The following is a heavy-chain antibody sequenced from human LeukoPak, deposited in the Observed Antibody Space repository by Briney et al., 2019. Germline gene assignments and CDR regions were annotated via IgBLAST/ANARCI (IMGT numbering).Heavy chain of an antibody. D-gene: IGHD1-1*01. CDR2: IKQDGSEK. Sequence: GGSLRLFCAAAGFTFSNFWMSWVRQAPGKGLEWVANIKQDGSEKYYVDSVKGRFTISRDNTNNKLYLQMFSLRDEDTAMYYCARHRGFPTTAEKLIDHWGQGTLVTVSS. CDR3: ARHRGFPTTAEKLIDH. V-gene: IGHV3-7*01. CDR1: GFTFSNFW. J-gene: IGHJ4*02.